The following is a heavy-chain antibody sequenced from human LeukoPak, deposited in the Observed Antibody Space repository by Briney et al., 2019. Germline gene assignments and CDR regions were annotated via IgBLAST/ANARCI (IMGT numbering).Heavy chain of an antibody. D-gene: IGHD3-10*01. Sequence: SETLSLTCAVYGGSFSGYYWSWIRQPPGKGLEWIGEINHSGSTNYNPSLKSRVTISADTSKNQFSLKLSSVTAADTAVYYCASLHRYYYGSGSYIYDYWGQGTLVTVSS. CDR1: GGSFSGYY. V-gene: IGHV4-34*01. CDR3: ASLHRYYYGSGSYIYDY. CDR2: INHSGST. J-gene: IGHJ4*02.